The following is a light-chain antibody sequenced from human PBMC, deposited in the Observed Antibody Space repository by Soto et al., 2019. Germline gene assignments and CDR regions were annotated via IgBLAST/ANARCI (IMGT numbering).Light chain of an antibody. V-gene: IGLV2-14*01. CDR2: EVT. CDR1: SSDVGGHNY. J-gene: IGLJ7*01. Sequence: QSALTQPASMSGSPGQSITISCTGTSSDVGGHNYVSWYQQHPGKAPKLIISEVTYRPSGVPNRFSGSKSGNTASLTISGLQTEDEADYYCSSLTSSGTYLVFGGGTQLTVL. CDR3: SSLTSSGTYLV.